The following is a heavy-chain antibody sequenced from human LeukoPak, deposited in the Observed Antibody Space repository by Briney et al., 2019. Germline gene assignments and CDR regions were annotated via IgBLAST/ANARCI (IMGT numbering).Heavy chain of an antibody. CDR2: INHSGST. D-gene: IGHD6-6*01. CDR3: ARGDYAARVYYFFDY. Sequence: SETLSLTCAAYGGAFSSYYWSWIRQPPGKGLEWIWEINHSGSTNYNPSLKSRVNISVHTSKNQFSLKLSSVTAADTAVYCCARGDYAARVYYFFDYWGEGTLVTVS. J-gene: IGHJ4*02. CDR1: GGAFSSYY. V-gene: IGHV4-34*01.